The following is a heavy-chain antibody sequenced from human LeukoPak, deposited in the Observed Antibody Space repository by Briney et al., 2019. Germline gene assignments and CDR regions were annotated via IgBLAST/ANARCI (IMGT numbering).Heavy chain of an antibody. CDR2: INHSGST. D-gene: IGHD3-3*01. J-gene: IGHJ5*02. V-gene: IGHV4-34*01. CDR1: GGPFSGYY. CDR3: ARLEQLTIFGVVGWFDP. Sequence: PSETLSLTCAVYGGPFSGYYWSWIRQPPGKGLEWIGEINHSGSTNYNPSLKSRVTISVDTSKNQFSLKLSSVTAADTAVYYCARLEQLTIFGVVGWFDPWGQGTLVTVSS.